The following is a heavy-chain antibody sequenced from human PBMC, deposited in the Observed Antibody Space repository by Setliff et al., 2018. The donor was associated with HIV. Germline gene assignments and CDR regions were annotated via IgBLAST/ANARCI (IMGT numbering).Heavy chain of an antibody. CDR3: ASYLPWGDYGDDAFDI. V-gene: IGHV7-4-1*02. Sequence: ASVKVSCKASGYTFTSYAMNWVRQAPGQGLEWMGWINTNTGNPTYAQGFTGRFVFSLDTSVSTAYLQISSLKAEDTAVYYCASYLPWGDYGDDAFDIWGQGTMVTVSS. CDR2: INTNTGNP. CDR1: GYTFTSYA. D-gene: IGHD4-17*01. J-gene: IGHJ3*02.